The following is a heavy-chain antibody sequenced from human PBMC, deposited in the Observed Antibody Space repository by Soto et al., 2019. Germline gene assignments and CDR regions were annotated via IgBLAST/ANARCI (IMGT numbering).Heavy chain of an antibody. CDR3: AKVIYGSGSTTYYYYGMDV. D-gene: IGHD3-10*01. V-gene: IGHV3-23*01. Sequence: PGGSLRLSCAASGFTFSSYAMSWVRQAPGKGLEWVSAISGSGGSTYYADSVKGRLTISRDNSKNTLYLQMNSLRAEDKTVNYSAKVIYGSGSTTYYYYGMDVWGQGTTVTVSS. CDR1: GFTFSSYA. CDR2: ISGSGGST. J-gene: IGHJ6*02.